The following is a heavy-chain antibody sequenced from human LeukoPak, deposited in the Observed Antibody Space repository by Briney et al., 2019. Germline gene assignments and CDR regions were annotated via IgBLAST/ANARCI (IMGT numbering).Heavy chain of an antibody. V-gene: IGHV1-46*01. CDR2: INPSGGST. CDR1: GYTFTSYY. D-gene: IGHD3-22*01. CDR3: ARDSTPYYYDSSGIDP. J-gene: IGHJ5*02. Sequence: GASVKVSCKASGYTFTSYYMHWVRQAPGQGLEWTGIINPSGGSTSYAQKFQGRVTMTRDTSTSTVYMELSSLRSEDTAVCYCARDSTPYYYDSSGIDPWGQGTLVTVSS.